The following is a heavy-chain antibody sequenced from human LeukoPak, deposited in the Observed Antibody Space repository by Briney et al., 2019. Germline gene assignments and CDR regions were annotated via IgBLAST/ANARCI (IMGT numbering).Heavy chain of an antibody. CDR3: ARTNGANDAFDI. D-gene: IGHD4/OR15-4a*01. J-gene: IGHJ3*02. Sequence: SETLSLTCTVSGVSISSGGYSWSWIRQPPGKGLEWIGYIYHSGSTYYTPSLKSRVTISVDRSKNQFTLKLNSVTAADTAVYYCARTNGANDAFDIWGQGTMVTVSS. CDR1: GVSISSGGYS. V-gene: IGHV4-30-2*01. CDR2: IYHSGST.